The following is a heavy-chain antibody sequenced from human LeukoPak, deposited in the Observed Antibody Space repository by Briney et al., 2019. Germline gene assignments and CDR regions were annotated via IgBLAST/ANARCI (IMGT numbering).Heavy chain of an antibody. V-gene: IGHV3-30*09. CDR3: AKDRARGGTTDFDY. D-gene: IGHD1-7*01. CDR1: GFTFSSYA. CDR2: ISYDGSNK. Sequence: PGGSLRLSYAAAGFTFSSYAMHWDRQAPDKGLEWVAVISYDGSNKYYADSVKGQFAISRDNSKNTLYLQMNSLRAEDTAVYFCAKDRARGGTTDFDYWGQGTLVTVSS. J-gene: IGHJ4*02.